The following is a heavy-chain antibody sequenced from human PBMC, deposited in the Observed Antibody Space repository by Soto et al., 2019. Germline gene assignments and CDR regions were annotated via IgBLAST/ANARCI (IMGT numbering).Heavy chain of an antibody. D-gene: IGHD5-18*01. V-gene: IGHV2-5*02. Sequence: QITLKESGPTLVNPTQTLTLTCTFSGFSLSTSGVGVGWIRQPPGKALEWLALIYWDDDKRYSPSLKSRLTITKDTSKNQVVLTMTNMDPVDSATYYCAHRREGVRSAEWDSYGLCAFDIWGQGTMVTVSS. CDR2: IYWDDDK. CDR1: GFSLSTSGVG. CDR3: AHRREGVRSAEWDSYGLCAFDI. J-gene: IGHJ3*02.